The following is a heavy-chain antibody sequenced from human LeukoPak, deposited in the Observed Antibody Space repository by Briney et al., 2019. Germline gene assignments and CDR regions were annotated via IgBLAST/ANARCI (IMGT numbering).Heavy chain of an antibody. J-gene: IGHJ4*02. D-gene: IGHD2-2*01. CDR1: GFTFSSYS. V-gene: IGHV3-21*01. CDR2: ISSSSSSYI. CDR3: ATVVVVPAATDY. Sequence: GGSLRLSCAASGFTFSSYSMNWVRQAPGKGLEWVSSISSSSSSYIYYADSVKGRFTSSRDNAKNSLYLQMNSLRAEDTAVYYCATVVVVPAATDYWGQGTLVTVSS.